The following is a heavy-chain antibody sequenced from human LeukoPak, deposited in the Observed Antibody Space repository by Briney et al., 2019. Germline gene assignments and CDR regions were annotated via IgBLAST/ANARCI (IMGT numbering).Heavy chain of an antibody. D-gene: IGHD3-3*01. J-gene: IGHJ4*02. Sequence: RGASVKVSCKASGYTFTSYDINWVRQATGQGLEWMGWMNPNSGGTNYAQKFQGRVTMTRDTSISTAYMELSRLRSDDTAVYYCARGGDYYFDYWGQGTLVTVSS. CDR1: GYTFTSYD. V-gene: IGHV1-2*02. CDR2: MNPNSGGT. CDR3: ARGGDYYFDY.